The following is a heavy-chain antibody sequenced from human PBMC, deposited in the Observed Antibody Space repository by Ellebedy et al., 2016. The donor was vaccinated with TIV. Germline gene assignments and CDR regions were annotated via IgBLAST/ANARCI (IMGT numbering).Heavy chain of an antibody. Sequence: GGSLRLXXAASGFSFSNTWMSWVRQAPGKGLEWVGRIKSKTGGGTTDYGAPVKCRFTISRDDSKNTLYLQMNSLKTEYTAVYYCTTGVYYWGQGTLVTVSS. CDR1: GFSFSNTW. J-gene: IGHJ4*02. V-gene: IGHV3-15*01. CDR3: TTGVYY. CDR2: IKSKTGGGTT.